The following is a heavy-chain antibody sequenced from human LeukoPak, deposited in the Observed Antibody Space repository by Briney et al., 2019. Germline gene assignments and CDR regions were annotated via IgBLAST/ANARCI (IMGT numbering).Heavy chain of an antibody. J-gene: IGHJ4*02. CDR3: ARHLSGVTGYTYGRGIDN. CDR2: ISHSSSTI. D-gene: IGHD5-18*01. V-gene: IGHV3-48*01. Sequence: GGSLRLSCAASGFTFSSYSMNWVRQAPGKGLEWVSYISHSSSTIYYADSVKGRFTISRDNAKKSLYLQMNSLRAEDTAVYYCARHLSGVTGYTYGRGIDNWGQGTLVTVSS. CDR1: GFTFSSYS.